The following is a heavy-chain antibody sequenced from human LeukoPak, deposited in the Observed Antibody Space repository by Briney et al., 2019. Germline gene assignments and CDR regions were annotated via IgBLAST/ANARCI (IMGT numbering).Heavy chain of an antibody. J-gene: IGHJ6*02. D-gene: IGHD1-1*01. CDR3: AREDLGQTGTNYGMDV. Sequence: ASVKVSCKASGYTFTSYAMHWVRQAPGQRLEWMGWINAGNGNTKYSQKFQGRVTITRDTSASTAYMELSSLRSEDTAVYYCAREDLGQTGTNYGMDVWGQGTTVTVSS. CDR1: GYTFTSYA. CDR2: INAGNGNT. V-gene: IGHV1-3*01.